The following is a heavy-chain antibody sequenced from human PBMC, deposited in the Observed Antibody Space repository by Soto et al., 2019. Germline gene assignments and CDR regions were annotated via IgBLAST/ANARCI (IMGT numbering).Heavy chain of an antibody. J-gene: IGHJ6*02. Sequence: PGGSLRLSCAASGFTFSSYAMSWVRQAPGKGLEWVSAISGSGGSTYYADSVKGRFTISRDNSKNTLYLQMNSLRAEDTDVYYCAKERRGSKWLFYYYGMDVWGQGTTVTVSS. CDR3: AKERRGSKWLFYYYGMDV. CDR2: ISGSGGST. CDR1: GFTFSSYA. D-gene: IGHD5-12*01. V-gene: IGHV3-23*01.